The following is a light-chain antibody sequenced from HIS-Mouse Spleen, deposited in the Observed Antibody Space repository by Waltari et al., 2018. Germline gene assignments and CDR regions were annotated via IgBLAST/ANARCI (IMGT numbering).Light chain of an antibody. V-gene: IGLV2-23*01. CDR2: EGS. CDR3: CSYAGSSTWV. Sequence: QSALTQPASVSGSPGQSITISCTGTSSDVGSYNLVSWYQQHPGKAPKLRIYEGSKRTSGVSNRFSGSKSGNTASLTSSGLQAEDEADYYCCSYAGSSTWVFGGGTKLTVL. J-gene: IGLJ3*02. CDR1: SSDVGSYNL.